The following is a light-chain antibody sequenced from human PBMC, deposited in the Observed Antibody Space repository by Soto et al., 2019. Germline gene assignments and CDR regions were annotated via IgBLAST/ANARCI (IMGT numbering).Light chain of an antibody. V-gene: IGKV3D-20*02. J-gene: IGKJ1*01. CDR1: QSVSSNY. CDR2: GAS. CDR3: QQRSSWPRT. Sequence: ETVLTQSPGTLSLSPGERATLSCRASQSVSSNYLAWYQQKPGQAPRLLIYGASTRATGIPDRFSGSGSGTDFTLTISRLEPEDFAVYYCQQRSSWPRTFGQGTKVEIK.